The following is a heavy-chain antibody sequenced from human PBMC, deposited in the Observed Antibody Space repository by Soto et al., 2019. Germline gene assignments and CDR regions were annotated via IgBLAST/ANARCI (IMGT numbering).Heavy chain of an antibody. V-gene: IGHV4-59*01. CDR1: GASISSYY. Sequence: SETLCLSCNFSGASISSYYWSWIRQPPEKGLEWIAYIYNSGSTNYNPSLKSRVTISVDTSKNQFSLKLSSVTAADTAVYYCARETSPNWFDPWGQGTLVTVSS. CDR3: ARETSPNWFDP. J-gene: IGHJ5*02. CDR2: IYNSGST.